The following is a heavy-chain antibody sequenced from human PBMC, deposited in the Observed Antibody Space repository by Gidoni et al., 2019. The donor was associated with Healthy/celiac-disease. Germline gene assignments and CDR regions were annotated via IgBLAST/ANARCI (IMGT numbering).Heavy chain of an antibody. J-gene: IGHJ4*02. CDR3: ARGPSSSWILYYFDY. D-gene: IGHD6-13*01. Sequence: EVQLVESGGGLVQPGGSLRLSWAASGFTVSSNYMSWVRQAPGKGLEWVSVIYSGGSTYYADSVKGRFTISRDNSKNTLYLQMNSLRAEDTAVYYCARGPSSSWILYYFDYWGQGTLVTVSS. V-gene: IGHV3-66*01. CDR2: IYSGGST. CDR1: GFTVSSNY.